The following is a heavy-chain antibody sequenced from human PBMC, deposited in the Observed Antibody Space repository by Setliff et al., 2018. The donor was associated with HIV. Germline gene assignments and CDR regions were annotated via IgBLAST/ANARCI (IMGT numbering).Heavy chain of an antibody. J-gene: IGHJ4*02. V-gene: IGHV7-4-1*02. CDR2: IHTNTGSP. CDR3: ARDGADYNFRSVTHPFDI. D-gene: IGHD3-3*01. Sequence: ASVKVSCKASGYTFNTYPINWIRQAPGQGLEWMEWIHTNTGSPRFAQGFRGLFGFSLDASFTTTYLPINDLRAEDICVYYCARDGADYNFRSVTHPFDIWGQGTLVTVSS. CDR1: GYTFNTYP.